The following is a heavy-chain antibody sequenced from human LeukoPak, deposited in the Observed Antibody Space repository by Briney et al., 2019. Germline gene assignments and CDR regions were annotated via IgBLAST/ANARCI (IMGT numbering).Heavy chain of an antibody. D-gene: IGHD6-19*01. Sequence: GGSLRLSCAASGFTFSSYEMNWVRRAPGKGLECVSYISSSGSTIYYADSVKGRFTIPRDNAKNSLYLQMNSLRAEDTAVYYCARDLGDSSGWYGYFDYWGQGTLVTVSS. CDR2: ISSSGSTI. V-gene: IGHV3-48*03. CDR1: GFTFSSYE. CDR3: ARDLGDSSGWYGYFDY. J-gene: IGHJ4*02.